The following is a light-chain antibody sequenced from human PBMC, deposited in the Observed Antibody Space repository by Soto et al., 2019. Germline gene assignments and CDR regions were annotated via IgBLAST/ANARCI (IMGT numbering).Light chain of an antibody. CDR2: LGS. Sequence: EIVMTQSPLSLPVTPGEPASISCRSSESLLHSNGYDYLDWYLQKPGQSPQLLISLGSNRASGVPERFSGSGSGTDFTLQISRVEAEDVGVYYCMQALHSPFTFGQGTRLE. V-gene: IGKV2-28*01. J-gene: IGKJ5*01. CDR3: MQALHSPFT. CDR1: ESLLHSNGYDY.